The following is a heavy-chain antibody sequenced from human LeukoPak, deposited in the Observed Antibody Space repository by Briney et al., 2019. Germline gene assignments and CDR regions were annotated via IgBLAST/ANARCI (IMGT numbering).Heavy chain of an antibody. Sequence: GGSLRLSCAASGFTFSSYSMTWVRQAPGKGLEWVSYISSSSSTIYYADSVKGRFTISRDNAKNSLYLQMNSLRAEDTAVYYCARVEGSGTLNYGMDVWGQGTTVTVSS. D-gene: IGHD3-10*01. V-gene: IGHV3-48*01. CDR1: GFTFSSYS. CDR3: ARVEGSGTLNYGMDV. J-gene: IGHJ6*02. CDR2: ISSSSSTI.